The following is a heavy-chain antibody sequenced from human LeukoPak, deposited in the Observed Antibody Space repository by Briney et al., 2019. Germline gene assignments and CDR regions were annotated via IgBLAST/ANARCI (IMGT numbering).Heavy chain of an antibody. V-gene: IGHV4-39*01. J-gene: IGHJ6*04. CDR1: GGSISSSSYY. CDR3: ARHVSQDCGGACRGHMDV. CDR2: IYYSGST. Sequence: SETLSLTCTVSGGSISSSSYYWGWIRQPPGKGLEWIGSIYYSGSTYYNPSLKSRVTISVDTSKNQFSLKLSSVTAADTAVYYCARHVSQDCGGACRGHMDVWGKGTTVTVSS. D-gene: IGHD2-21*01.